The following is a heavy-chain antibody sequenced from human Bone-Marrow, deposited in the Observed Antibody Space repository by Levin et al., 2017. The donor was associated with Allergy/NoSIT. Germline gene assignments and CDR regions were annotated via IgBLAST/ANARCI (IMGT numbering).Heavy chain of an antibody. V-gene: IGHV4-61*03. CDR1: GVSVGSGTYN. Sequence: PSETLSLTCTVSGVSVGSGTYNWNWIRQPPGMTLEWIGHIFYRGITNYNPSLAGRGTISSDTSTNHFSLILNSVTAADTAVEFCERAPVYMNGWNGGFDLWGQGILVTVSS. CDR3: ERAPVYMNGWNGGFDL. CDR2: IFYRGIT. D-gene: IGHD3-16*01. J-gene: IGHJ4*02.